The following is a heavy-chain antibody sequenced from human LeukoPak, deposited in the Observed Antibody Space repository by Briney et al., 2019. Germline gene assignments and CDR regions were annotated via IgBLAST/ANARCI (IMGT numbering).Heavy chain of an antibody. J-gene: IGHJ4*02. Sequence: PGGSLRLSCAASGFTFSSYAMSWVRQAPGTGLEWVSSMSASGGSTYYADSVKGRFTVSRDNSKNTLYLQMNSLRAEDTAVYYCANLDSSGYYYAYYFDYWGQGTLVTVSS. CDR1: GFTFSSYA. CDR2: MSASGGST. CDR3: ANLDSSGYYYAYYFDY. D-gene: IGHD3-10*01. V-gene: IGHV3-23*01.